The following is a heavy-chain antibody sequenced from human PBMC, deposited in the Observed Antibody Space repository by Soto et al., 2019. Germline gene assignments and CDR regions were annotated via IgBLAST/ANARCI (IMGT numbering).Heavy chain of an antibody. CDR1: AYTFTSYG. CDR3: EREWQQSPFHY. J-gene: IGHJ4*02. D-gene: IGHD6-13*01. CDR2: ISTYNGNT. Sequence: GXSGKVSCEASAYTFTSYGVSWVRQAPGQGLEWMGWISTYNGNTNYAQKLQGRVTMTTDTSTSTAYMELRSLRSDDTAVYYCEREWQQSPFHYWGQGTLVTVSS. V-gene: IGHV1-18*01.